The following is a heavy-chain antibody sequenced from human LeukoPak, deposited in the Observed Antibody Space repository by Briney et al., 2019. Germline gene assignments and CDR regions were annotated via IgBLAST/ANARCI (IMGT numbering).Heavy chain of an antibody. CDR2: ISAYNGNT. D-gene: IGHD2-15*01. Sequence: ASVKVSCKASGYTFTSYSISWVRQTPGQGLEWMGWISAYNGNTIYAQKAKGRVTMTTGTSTSTAYMELRSLKSGDTAVYYCARASYCSGGSCYSDYWGQGTLVTVSS. CDR1: GYTFTSYS. J-gene: IGHJ4*02. V-gene: IGHV1-18*01. CDR3: ARASYCSGGSCYSDY.